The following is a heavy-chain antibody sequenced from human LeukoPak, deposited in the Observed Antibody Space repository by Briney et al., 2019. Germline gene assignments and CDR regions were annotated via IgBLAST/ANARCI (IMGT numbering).Heavy chain of an antibody. Sequence: GASVKVSCKVSGYTLTELSMHWVRQAPGKGLEWMGGFDPEDGETIYAQKFQGRVTMTEDTSTDTAYMELSSLRSEDTAVYYCATAPRADDILTGYPPPFDYWGQGTLVTVSS. V-gene: IGHV1-24*01. D-gene: IGHD3-9*01. CDR1: GYTLTELS. CDR3: ATAPRADDILTGYPPPFDY. CDR2: FDPEDGET. J-gene: IGHJ4*02.